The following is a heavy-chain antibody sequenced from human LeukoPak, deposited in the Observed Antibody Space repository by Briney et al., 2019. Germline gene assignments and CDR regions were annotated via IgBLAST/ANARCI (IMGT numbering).Heavy chain of an antibody. Sequence: GGSLRLSCAASGFTFDDYAMHWVRQAPGKGLEWVALISWEGQTTYYADSVRGRFTISRDNSKNSLYLQMNSLRTEDTAFYYCTRDTDYGAATNYFDSWGQGTLVSVSS. D-gene: IGHD4/OR15-4a*01. V-gene: IGHV3-43*01. CDR1: GFTFDDYA. CDR3: TRDTDYGAATNYFDS. J-gene: IGHJ4*02. CDR2: ISWEGQTT.